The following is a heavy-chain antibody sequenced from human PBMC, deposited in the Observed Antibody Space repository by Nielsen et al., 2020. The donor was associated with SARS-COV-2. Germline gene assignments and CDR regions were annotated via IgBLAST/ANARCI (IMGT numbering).Heavy chain of an antibody. CDR2: ISNDGFLT. V-gene: IGHV3-23*01. Sequence: GESLKISCEASGFPFSNYAMSWVRQAPGKGLEWVSGISNDGFLTHYADPVKGRFTISRDNSTNALYLQMERLRVEDTAIYYCAKEWGSANSSFDNWGQGTLVTVSS. D-gene: IGHD4/OR15-4a*01. J-gene: IGHJ4*02. CDR1: GFPFSNYA. CDR3: AKEWGSANSSFDN.